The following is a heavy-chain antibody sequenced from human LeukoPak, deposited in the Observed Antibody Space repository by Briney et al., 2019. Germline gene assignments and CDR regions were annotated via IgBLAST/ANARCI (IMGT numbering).Heavy chain of an antibody. V-gene: IGHV3-23*01. CDR3: AKAGVASYSSGWYYFDY. J-gene: IGHJ4*02. D-gene: IGHD6-19*01. Sequence: GGSLRLSCAASGFTFSSYSMNWVRQAPGKGLEWVSSIGDSGAYIYYADSVKGRFTISRDNSKNTLYLQMNSLRAEDTAVYYCAKAGVASYSSGWYYFDYWGQGTLVTVSS. CDR2: IGDSGAYI. CDR1: GFTFSSYS.